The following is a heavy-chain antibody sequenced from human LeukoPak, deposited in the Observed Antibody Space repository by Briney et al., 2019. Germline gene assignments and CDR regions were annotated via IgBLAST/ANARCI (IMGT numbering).Heavy chain of an antibody. CDR1: GGSFSGYY. D-gene: IGHD3-10*01. CDR2: INHTGST. Sequence: PSETLSLTCAVYGGSFSGYYWSWIRQPPGKVLEWVGDINHTGSTNYNPSLKSRVTISVDTSKNQFSLKLSSVTAADTAVYYCARDYGSGSYFRDYYYMDVWGKGTTVTVSS. V-gene: IGHV4-34*01. CDR3: ARDYGSGSYFRDYYYMDV. J-gene: IGHJ6*03.